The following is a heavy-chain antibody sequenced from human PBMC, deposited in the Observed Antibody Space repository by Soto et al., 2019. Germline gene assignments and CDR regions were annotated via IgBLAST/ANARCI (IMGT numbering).Heavy chain of an antibody. Sequence: EVQLLDSGGGLGQSGGSLRLSCAASGFSFYTYAMTWVRQAPGKGLEWVSSISASGTQTYYADSVKGRFTISRDNSRNTVYLQMNRLRVEDTAVYYWAKGGGSDYFAYHYIDVLGKGTPVTVSS. J-gene: IGHJ6*03. V-gene: IGHV3-23*01. CDR3: AKGGGSDYFAYHYIDV. CDR2: ISASGTQT. CDR1: GFSFYTYA. D-gene: IGHD3-10*01.